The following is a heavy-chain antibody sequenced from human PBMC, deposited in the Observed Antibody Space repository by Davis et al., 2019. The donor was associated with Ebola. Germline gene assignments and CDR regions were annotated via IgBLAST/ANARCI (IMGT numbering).Heavy chain of an antibody. J-gene: IGHJ2*01. CDR2: IRSKANSYAT. Sequence: GVLKISCAASGFTFSGSAMHWVRQASGKGLEWVGRIRSKANSYATAYAASVKGRFTISRDDSKNTAYLQMNSLKTEDTAVYYCAREKRHLGELSPNWYFDLWGRGTLVTVSS. D-gene: IGHD3-16*02. CDR3: AREKRHLGELSPNWYFDL. CDR1: GFTFSGSA. V-gene: IGHV3-73*01.